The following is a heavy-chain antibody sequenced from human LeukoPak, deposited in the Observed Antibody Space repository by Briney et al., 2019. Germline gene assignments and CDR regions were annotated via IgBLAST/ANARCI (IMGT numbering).Heavy chain of an antibody. Sequence: SQTLSLTCAVSGGSLSSGGYSWSWIRQPPGKGLEWIGYIYHSGSTYYNPSLKSRVAISVDRSKNQFALKLSACTAANTAVYYCARGWGKYETFEYLGQGTLVTVSS. D-gene: IGHD3-16*01. J-gene: IGHJ4*02. CDR3: ARGWGKYETFEY. V-gene: IGHV4-30-2*01. CDR1: GGSLSSGGYS. CDR2: IYHSGST.